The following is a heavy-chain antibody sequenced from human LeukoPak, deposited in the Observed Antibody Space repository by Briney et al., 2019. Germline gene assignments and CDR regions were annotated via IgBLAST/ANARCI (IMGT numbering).Heavy chain of an antibody. Sequence: SETLSLTCDVYGGSFSGYYWSWIRQPPGKGLEWIGEINHSGSTNYNPSLKSRVTISVDTSKNQFSLKLSSVTAADTAVYYCARIVTYYYDSSGYYYFDYWGQGTLVTVSS. D-gene: IGHD3-22*01. CDR1: GGSFSGYY. CDR2: INHSGST. V-gene: IGHV4-34*01. J-gene: IGHJ4*02. CDR3: ARIVTYYYDSSGYYYFDY.